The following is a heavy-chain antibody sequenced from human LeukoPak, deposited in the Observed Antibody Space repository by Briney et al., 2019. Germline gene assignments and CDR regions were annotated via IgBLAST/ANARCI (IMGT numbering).Heavy chain of an antibody. CDR2: IYDSGST. V-gene: IGHV4-59*01. CDR1: GGSISSYY. CDR3: ARAVAVAGTAHFQQ. D-gene: IGHD6-19*01. J-gene: IGHJ1*01. Sequence: SETLSLPCTVSGGSISSYYWSWIRQPPGKGRGWIGYIYDSGSTNSNPSLKSRVTISVDTSTNHFSLRLSSVSAADTAVCYCARAVAVAGTAHFQQWGQGTLVTVSS.